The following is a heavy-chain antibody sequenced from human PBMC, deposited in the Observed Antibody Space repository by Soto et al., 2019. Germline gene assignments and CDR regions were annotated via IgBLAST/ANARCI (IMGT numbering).Heavy chain of an antibody. CDR3: ARDFWGSHDC. J-gene: IGHJ4*02. CDR1: GFTFSDYD. V-gene: IGHV3-72*01. Sequence: EVKLVESGGGLVQPGGSLRLSCAASGFTFSDYDMDWVRQGPGKGLEWVGRIRSEANSYSTEYAASVKGRFTFSRDDSKNSLYLQMNTLTSDDTAVYYCARDFWGSHDCWGQGTLVTVSS. D-gene: IGHD3-16*01. CDR2: IRSEANSYST.